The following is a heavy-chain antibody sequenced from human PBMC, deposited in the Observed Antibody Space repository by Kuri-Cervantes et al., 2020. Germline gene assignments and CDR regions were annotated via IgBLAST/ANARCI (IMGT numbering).Heavy chain of an antibody. CDR1: GFTFSNYA. D-gene: IGHD3-10*01. CDR2: ISSDGSYK. Sequence: GGSLRLSCAASGFTFSNYAIHWVRQAPGKGLEWVAIISSDGSYKSYGDSVKGRFTISRDNSKRTLYLQMDRLTVEDTAVYYCASRGSFDDWGQGTLVTVSS. V-gene: IGHV3-30-3*01. CDR3: ASRGSFDD. J-gene: IGHJ4*02.